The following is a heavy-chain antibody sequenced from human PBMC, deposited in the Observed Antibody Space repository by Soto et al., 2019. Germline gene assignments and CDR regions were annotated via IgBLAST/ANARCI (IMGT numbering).Heavy chain of an antibody. D-gene: IGHD3-10*01. J-gene: IGHJ4*02. CDR2: FRTGGDDGTT. V-gene: IGHV3-23*01. CDR3: AKKVHSGPGSQYFDY. Sequence: EVQLLESGGGLVQPGGSLRLSCAASGFTFSSYSMSWVRQAPGKGLEWVSGFRTGGDDGTTYYADSVKGRFTISRDNSKNTLFLKMNSLRAEDTAIYYCAKKVHSGPGSQYFDYWGQGTLVTVSS. CDR1: GFTFSSYS.